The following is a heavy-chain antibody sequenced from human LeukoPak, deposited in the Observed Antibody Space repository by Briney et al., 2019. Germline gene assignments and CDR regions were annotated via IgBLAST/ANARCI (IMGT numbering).Heavy chain of an antibody. CDR3: ARHDNVPVIRHGFDH. CDR1: GGSINNYY. V-gene: IGHV4-59*08. Sequence: SETLSLTCTVSGGSINNYYWSCIRQPPGKGLEWLGYIYSSGVTNYNPSLQSRVTISIDTSKNQFSLKLSSVTAADTAVYYCARHDNVPVIRHGFDHWGQGTLVTVSS. CDR2: IYSSGVT. D-gene: IGHD2-8*01. J-gene: IGHJ4*02.